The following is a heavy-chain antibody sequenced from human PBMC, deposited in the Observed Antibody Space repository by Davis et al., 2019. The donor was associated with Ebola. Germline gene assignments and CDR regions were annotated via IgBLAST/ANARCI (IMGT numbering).Heavy chain of an antibody. CDR1: GYTFTSYA. Sequence: SVKVSCKASGYTFTSYAISWVRQAPGQGLEWMGGIIPILGIANYAQKFQGRVTITADKSTSTAYMELSSLRSEDTAVYYCARDRGYPDAFDIWGQGTMVTVSS. J-gene: IGHJ3*02. CDR3: ARDRGYPDAFDI. D-gene: IGHD3-10*01. CDR2: IIPILGIA. V-gene: IGHV1-69*10.